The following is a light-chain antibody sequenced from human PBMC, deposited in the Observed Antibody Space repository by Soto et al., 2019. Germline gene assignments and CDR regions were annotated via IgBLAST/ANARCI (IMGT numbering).Light chain of an antibody. V-gene: IGKV3-15*01. CDR2: GAS. CDR3: QQRSNWPPIT. J-gene: IGKJ5*01. CDR1: QSVSSN. Sequence: EIVMTQSPATLSVSPGERATLSCRASQSVSSNLAWYQQKPGQAPRLLIYGASSRATGIPARFSGSGSGIEFTLTISSLQSEDFAVYYCQQRSNWPPITFGQGTRREI.